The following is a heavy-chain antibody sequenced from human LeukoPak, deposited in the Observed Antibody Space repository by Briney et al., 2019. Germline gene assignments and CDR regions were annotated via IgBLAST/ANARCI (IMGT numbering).Heavy chain of an antibody. CDR3: ARTTEGGYTYDYFYYYYMDV. D-gene: IGHD5-18*01. CDR2: IYYSGST. V-gene: IGHV4-59*01. Sequence: PSETLSLTCTASGGSISSYYWSWIRQPPGKGLGWIVYIYYSGSTNYNPSLKSRVTISVDTSKNQFSLKLSSVTAADTAVYYCARTTEGGYTYDYFYYYYMDVWGKGTTVTISS. CDR1: GGSISSYY. J-gene: IGHJ6*03.